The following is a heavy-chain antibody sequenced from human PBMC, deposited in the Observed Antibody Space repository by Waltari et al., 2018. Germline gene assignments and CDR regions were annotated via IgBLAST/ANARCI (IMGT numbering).Heavy chain of an antibody. CDR3: ARASYYDGSYAGVFDY. D-gene: IGHD1-26*01. CDR1: GYCISSDYY. Sequence: QVQLQQSGPGLVKPSETLSLTCAVSGYCISSDYYWCWIRQPPGKGLEWIWGISHRGRTYYNPSLKSRVTISLDTSKNQFSLKLTSVTAADTAVFYCARASYYDGSYAGVFDYWGQGTLVTVSS. CDR2: ISHRGRT. J-gene: IGHJ4*02. V-gene: IGHV4-38-2*01.